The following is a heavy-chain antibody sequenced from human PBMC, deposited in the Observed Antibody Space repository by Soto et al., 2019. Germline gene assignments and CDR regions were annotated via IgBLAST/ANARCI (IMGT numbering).Heavy chain of an antibody. CDR1: GFTFSGST. V-gene: IGHV3-73*02. J-gene: IGHJ4*02. Sequence: EVQLVESGGGLVQPGGSLKLSCAASGFTFSGSTMHWVRQASGKGLEWVGHIRSKANSYATAYAVSVKGRFTISRDDSRNTAYLQMNSLKTEDTAVYCCARGVYDFLSCHPKGLDYWGQGTVVTVAS. D-gene: IGHD3-3*01. CDR3: ARGVYDFLSCHPKGLDY. CDR2: IRSKANSYAT.